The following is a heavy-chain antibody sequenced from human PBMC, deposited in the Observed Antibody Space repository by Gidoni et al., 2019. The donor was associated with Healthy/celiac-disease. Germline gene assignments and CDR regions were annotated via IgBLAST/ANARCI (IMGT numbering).Heavy chain of an antibody. CDR1: GFTFSSYD. D-gene: IGHD3-22*01. Sequence: EVQLVESGGGLVQPGGSLRLSCAASGFTFSSYDMHWVRQATGKGLKWVSAIGTAGDTYYPGSVKGRFTISRENAKNSLYLQMNSLRAGDTAVYYCARGNYYDSKDAFDIWGQGTMVTVSS. CDR2: IGTAGDT. V-gene: IGHV3-13*04. J-gene: IGHJ3*02. CDR3: ARGNYYDSKDAFDI.